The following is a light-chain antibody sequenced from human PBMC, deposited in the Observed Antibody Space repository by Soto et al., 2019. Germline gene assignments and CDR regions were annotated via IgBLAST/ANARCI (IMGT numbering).Light chain of an antibody. Sequence: PGERATLSCRASQRVFSSLAWYQQKPGQAPRLLIYDASTRATAIPARFRGSGSGTDFTLTISSLEPEDFAVYYCHQRSNWPLTFGGGTKVEIK. CDR3: HQRSNWPLT. V-gene: IGKV3-11*01. CDR1: QRVFSS. J-gene: IGKJ4*01. CDR2: DAS.